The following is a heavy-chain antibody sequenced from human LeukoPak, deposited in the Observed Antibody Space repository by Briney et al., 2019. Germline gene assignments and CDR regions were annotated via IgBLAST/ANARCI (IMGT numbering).Heavy chain of an antibody. V-gene: IGHV4-59*01. Sequence: PSETLSLTCTVSGGSISSYYWSWIRQPPGKGLEWIGCIYYSGSTNYNPSLKSRVTISVDTSKNQFSLKLNSVTAADTAVYYCAKNNYGDYGVYYYYYMDVWGKGTTVTVSS. CDR2: IYYSGST. D-gene: IGHD4-17*01. CDR1: GGSISSYY. J-gene: IGHJ6*03. CDR3: AKNNYGDYGVYYYYYMDV.